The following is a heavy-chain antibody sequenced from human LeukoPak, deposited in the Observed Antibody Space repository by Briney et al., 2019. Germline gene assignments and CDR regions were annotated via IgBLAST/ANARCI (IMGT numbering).Heavy chain of an antibody. CDR3: ARGDDYGGAWYYFDY. J-gene: IGHJ4*02. Sequence: TGGSLRLPCAASGFIVSSNYMNSVRQAPGKGLEGVSVIYSGGSTYYADSVKGRFTISRDNSKNTLFLQMNSLRAEDTAEYYCARGDDYGGAWYYFDYWGQGTLVTVSS. D-gene: IGHD4-23*01. CDR1: GFIVSSNY. CDR2: IYSGGST. V-gene: IGHV3-53*01.